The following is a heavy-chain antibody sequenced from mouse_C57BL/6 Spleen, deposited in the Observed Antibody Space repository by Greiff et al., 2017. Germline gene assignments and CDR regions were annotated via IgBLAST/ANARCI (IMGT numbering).Heavy chain of an antibody. J-gene: IGHJ3*01. D-gene: IGHD2-5*01. CDR3: AASNDWFAY. V-gene: IGHV5-17*01. CDR1: GFTFSDYG. CDR2: ISSGSSTI. Sequence: VQLKQSGGGLVKPGGSLKLSCAASGFTFSDYGMHWVRQAPEKGLEWVAYISSGSSTIYYADTVKGRFTISRDNAKKTLFLQMTSLRSADTAMYYCAASNDWFAYWGQGTLVTVSA.